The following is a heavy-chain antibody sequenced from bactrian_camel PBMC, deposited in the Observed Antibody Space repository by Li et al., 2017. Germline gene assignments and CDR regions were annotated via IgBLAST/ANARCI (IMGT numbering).Heavy chain of an antibody. J-gene: IGHJ4*01. D-gene: IGHD4*01. CDR1: GYTHDTFC. V-gene: IGHV3S32*01. CDR2: IDSDGRTT. Sequence: VQLVESGGGSVRAGGSLRLACAVSGYTHDTFCMGWFRRGPGRSREGVAGIDSDGRTTYSPSVNGRFTITRDSHKNILYLQMDSLKPEDTAMYYCAAGRPGASCAVDYGTLRFTNYWGQGTQVTVS. CDR3: AAGRPGASCAVDYGTLRFTNY.